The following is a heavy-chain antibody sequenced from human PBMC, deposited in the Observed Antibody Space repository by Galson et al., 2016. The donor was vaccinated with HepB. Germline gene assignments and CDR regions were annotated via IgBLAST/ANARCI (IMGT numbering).Heavy chain of an antibody. CDR1: GDSVSSDSAA. Sequence: CAISGDSVSSDSAAWNWIRQSPSRGLEWLGRTYYRSKWDNEYAVSVRSRMTINPDTSKNQFSLQLSSVTPEDTAVYYCARRGSKEKGYFDLWGRGTLVTVSS. D-gene: IGHD6-13*01. CDR3: ARRGSKEKGYFDL. J-gene: IGHJ2*01. CDR2: TYYRSKWDN. V-gene: IGHV6-1*01.